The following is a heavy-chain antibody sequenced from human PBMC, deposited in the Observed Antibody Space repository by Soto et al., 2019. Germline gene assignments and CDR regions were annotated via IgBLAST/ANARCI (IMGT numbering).Heavy chain of an antibody. CDR3: ARVPRYCTNGVCLNWFDP. V-gene: IGHV1-69*02. CDR2: IIPILGIA. CDR1: GGTFSSYT. J-gene: IGHJ5*02. D-gene: IGHD2-8*01. Sequence: GASVKVSCKASGGTFSSYTISWVRQAPGQGLEWMGRIIPILGIANYAQKFQGRVTITADKSTSTAYMELSSLRSEDTAVYYCARVPRYCTNGVCLNWFDPWGPGTLVTVSS.